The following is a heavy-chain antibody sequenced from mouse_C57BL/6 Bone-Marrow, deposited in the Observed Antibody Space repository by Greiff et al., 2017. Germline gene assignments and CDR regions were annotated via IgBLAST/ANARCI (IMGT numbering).Heavy chain of an antibody. CDR2: IDPETGGT. CDR1: GYTFTDYE. Sequence: QVQLQQPGAELVRPGASVTLSCKASGYTFTDYEMHWVKQTPVHGLEWIGAIDPETGGTAYNQKFKGKAILTADKSSSTAYMELRSLTSEDSAVYYCTRSGLYYYAMDYWGQGTSVTVSS. D-gene: IGHD1-1*02. J-gene: IGHJ4*01. V-gene: IGHV1-15*01. CDR3: TRSGLYYYAMDY.